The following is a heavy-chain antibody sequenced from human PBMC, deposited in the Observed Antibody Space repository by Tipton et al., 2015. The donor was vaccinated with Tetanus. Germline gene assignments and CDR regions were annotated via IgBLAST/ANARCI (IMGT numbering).Heavy chain of an antibody. CDR1: GFIFSSYG. CDR2: SWYDGTDK. CDR3: AREAGGSGGSCFSGDFDN. V-gene: IGHV3-33*01. Sequence: SLRLSCAASGFIFSSYGIHWVRQAPGKGLEWVAASWYDGTDKYYADSVKGRFTISRDNSKNTLYLQMNSRRAEDTAVYYWAREAGGSGGSCFSGDFDNWGQGTQVTVSS. J-gene: IGHJ4*02. D-gene: IGHD2-15*01.